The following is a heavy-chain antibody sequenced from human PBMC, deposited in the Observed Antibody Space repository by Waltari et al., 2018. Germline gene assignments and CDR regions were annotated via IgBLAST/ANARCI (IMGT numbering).Heavy chain of an antibody. J-gene: IGHJ6*02. CDR2: IIPIFGTA. D-gene: IGHD4-17*01. Sequence: QVQLVQSGAEVKKPGSSVKVSCKASGGTFSSYAISWVRQAPGQGLEWMGGIIPIFGTANYAQKFQGRVTITADESTSTAYMELSSLRSEDTAVYYCAREDPYSDYVFYAVWGMAVWGQGTTVTVSS. CDR1: GGTFSSYA. CDR3: AREDPYSDYVFYAVWGMAV. V-gene: IGHV1-69*13.